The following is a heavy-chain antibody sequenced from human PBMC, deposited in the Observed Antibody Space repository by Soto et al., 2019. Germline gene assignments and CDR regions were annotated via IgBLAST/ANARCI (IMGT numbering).Heavy chain of an antibody. CDR1: GGSISSYY. Sequence: SETLSLTCTVSGGSISSYYWSWIRQPPGKGLEWIGYIYYSGSTNYNPSLKSRVTISVDTSKNQFSLKLSSVTAADTAVYYCARWVVAPRYHGMDVWGQGTTVTISS. D-gene: IGHD2-15*01. V-gene: IGHV4-59*01. CDR3: ARWVVAPRYHGMDV. CDR2: IYYSGST. J-gene: IGHJ6*02.